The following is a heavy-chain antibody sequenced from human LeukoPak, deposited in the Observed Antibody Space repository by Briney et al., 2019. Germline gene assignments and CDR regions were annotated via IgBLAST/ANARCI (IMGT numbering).Heavy chain of an antibody. CDR3: ARGRIAARRGGYNWFDP. J-gene: IGHJ5*02. V-gene: IGHV1-2*02. CDR1: RYTFTGYY. D-gene: IGHD6-6*01. CDR2: INPNSGGT. Sequence: GASVKVSCKASRYTFTGYYMHWVRQAPGQGLEWMGWINPNSGGTNYAQKFQGRVTMTRDTSISTAYMELSRLRSDDTAVYYCARGRIAARRGGYNWFDPWGQGTLVTVSS.